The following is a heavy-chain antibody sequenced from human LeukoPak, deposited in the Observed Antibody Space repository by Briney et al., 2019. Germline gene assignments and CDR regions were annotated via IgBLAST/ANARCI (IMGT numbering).Heavy chain of an antibody. CDR3: ARVKWVYYFDY. CDR2: IYYSGST. J-gene: IGHJ4*02. Sequence: SETLSLTCTVSGGSISSYYWSWIRQPPGKGLEWIGYIYYSGSTNYNPSLKSRVTISVDTSKNQFSLTLSSVTAADTAVYYCARVKWVYYFDYWGQGTLVTVSS. CDR1: GGSISSYY. V-gene: IGHV4-59*01. D-gene: IGHD3-22*01.